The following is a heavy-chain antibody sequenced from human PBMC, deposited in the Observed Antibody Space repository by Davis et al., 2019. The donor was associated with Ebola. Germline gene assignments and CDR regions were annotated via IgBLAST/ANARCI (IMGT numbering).Heavy chain of an antibody. CDR3: AREVGATTGWFDP. CDR1: GYTFTGYY. CDR2: INPNSGGT. J-gene: IGHJ5*02. D-gene: IGHD1-26*01. V-gene: IGHV1-2*02. Sequence: ASVKVSCKASGYTFTGYYMHWVRQAPGQGLEWMGWINPNSGGTNYAQKFQGRVTMTRDTSISTAYMELSRLRSDDTAVYYCAREVGATTGWFDPWGQGTLVTVSS.